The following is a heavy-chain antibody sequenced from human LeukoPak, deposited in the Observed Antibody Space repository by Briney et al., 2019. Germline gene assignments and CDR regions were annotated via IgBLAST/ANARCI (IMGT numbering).Heavy chain of an antibody. Sequence: ASVKVSCKASGYTFTNYALHWVRQAPGQGLEWMGWIDPNSGGTYYALKFQGRVTMTRDTSISTVYMEVSSLTSDDTAVYFCARKRGDYWGQGTLVTVST. CDR3: ARKRGDY. CDR1: GYTFTNYA. CDR2: IDPNSGGT. V-gene: IGHV1-2*02. J-gene: IGHJ4*02. D-gene: IGHD3-16*01.